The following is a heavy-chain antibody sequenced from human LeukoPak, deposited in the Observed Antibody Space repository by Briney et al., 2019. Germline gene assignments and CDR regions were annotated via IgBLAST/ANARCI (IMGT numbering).Heavy chain of an antibody. V-gene: IGHV3-23*01. CDR3: AGDKTTGGWYEFDY. J-gene: IGHJ4*02. CDR2: ISDSGGRT. Sequence: PGGSLRLSRAASGFTFSSYAMSWVRQAPGKGLEWVSSISDSGGRTYHADSVKGRFTISRDTSKNTVSLQMNSLRAEDTAVYYCAGDKTTGGWYEFDYWGQGTLVTVSS. CDR1: GFTFSSYA. D-gene: IGHD6-19*01.